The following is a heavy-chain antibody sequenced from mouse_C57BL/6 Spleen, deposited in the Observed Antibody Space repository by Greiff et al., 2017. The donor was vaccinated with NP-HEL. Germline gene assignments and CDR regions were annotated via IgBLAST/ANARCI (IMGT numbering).Heavy chain of an antibody. CDR2: ISSGSSTI. J-gene: IGHJ4*01. CDR3: ARGDIYYGNYYAMDY. V-gene: IGHV5-17*01. Sequence: EVKLVESGGGLVKPGGSLKLSCAASGFTFSDYGMHWVRQAPEKGLEWVAYISSGSSTIYYADTVKGRFTISRDNAKNTLFLQMTSLRSEDTAMYYCARGDIYYGNYYAMDYWGQGTSVTVSS. D-gene: IGHD2-1*01. CDR1: GFTFSDYG.